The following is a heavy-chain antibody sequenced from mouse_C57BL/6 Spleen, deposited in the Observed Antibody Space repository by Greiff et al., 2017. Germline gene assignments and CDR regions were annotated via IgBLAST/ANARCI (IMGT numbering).Heavy chain of an antibody. D-gene: IGHD1-1*01. Sequence: VQLQQSGGGLVKPGGSLKLSCAASGFTFSDYGMHWVRQAPEKGLEWVAYISSGSSTIYYADTVKGRFTISRDNAKNTLFLQMTSLRSEDTAMYYCARNYYGYYYAMDYWGQGTSVTVSS. V-gene: IGHV5-17*01. CDR2: ISSGSSTI. J-gene: IGHJ4*01. CDR3: ARNYYGYYYAMDY. CDR1: GFTFSDYG.